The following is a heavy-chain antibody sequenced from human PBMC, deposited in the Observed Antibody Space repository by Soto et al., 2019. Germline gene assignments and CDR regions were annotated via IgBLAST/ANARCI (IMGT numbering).Heavy chain of an antibody. J-gene: IGHJ4*01. CDR2: ILADDSDR. V-gene: IGHV3-33*01. CDR1: GFTFSRYG. Sequence: QVHLVESGGGVVQPGRSLRLSCAASGFTFSRYGMHWVRQAPGKGLEWLAVILADDSDRDYADSVKGRFSISRDNSKNGLYLQMNCPRGEDTAVYYCARDVYLCDNGCDYSGQETLVTVSS. D-gene: IGHD1-1*01. CDR3: ARDVYLCDNGCDY.